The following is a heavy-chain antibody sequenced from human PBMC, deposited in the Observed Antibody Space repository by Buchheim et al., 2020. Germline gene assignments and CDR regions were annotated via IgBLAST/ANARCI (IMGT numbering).Heavy chain of an antibody. CDR3: ARDPEVYGDYAEYFQH. CDR2: ISYDGSNN. V-gene: IGHV3-30*04. CDR1: GLTFSSYA. Sequence: QVQLVESGGGVVQPGRSLRLSCAASGLTFSSYAMQWVRQAPGKGLEWVAVISYDGSNNYYADSVKGRFTISRDNSKTTLYLQMNSLRAEDTAVYYCARDPEVYGDYAEYFQHWGQGTL. D-gene: IGHD4-17*01. J-gene: IGHJ1*01.